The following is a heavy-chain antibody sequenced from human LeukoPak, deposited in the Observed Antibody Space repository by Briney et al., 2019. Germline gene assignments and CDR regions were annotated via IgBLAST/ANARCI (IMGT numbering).Heavy chain of an antibody. D-gene: IGHD3-10*01. CDR2: ISDSGGST. J-gene: IGHJ4*02. Sequence: PGGSLRLSCAASGFMFSNYGMSWVRQAPGKGLEWVSTISDSGGSTNYADSVKGRFTISRDNSKNTVYLQMNSLRAEDTAVYYCAREKYGSFDYWGQGTLVTVSS. CDR3: AREKYGSFDY. V-gene: IGHV3-23*01. CDR1: GFMFSNYG.